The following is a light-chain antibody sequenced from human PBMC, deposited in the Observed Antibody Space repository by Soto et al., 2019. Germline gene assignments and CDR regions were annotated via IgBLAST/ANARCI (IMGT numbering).Light chain of an antibody. CDR3: QPYGTSPPWT. J-gene: IGKJ1*01. Sequence: EIVLTQSPGTLSLSPGERATLSCRASQSISRNYLAWYQQKPGRAPRLLIYGASSRATGIPDRFIGSGSGTDFTLTISRLEPEDFAVYYCQPYGTSPPWTFGQGTK. V-gene: IGKV3-20*01. CDR2: GAS. CDR1: QSISRNY.